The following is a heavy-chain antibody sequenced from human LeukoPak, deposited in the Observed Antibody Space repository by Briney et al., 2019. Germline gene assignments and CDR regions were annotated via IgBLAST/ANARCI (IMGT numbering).Heavy chain of an antibody. CDR2: IYIGGNT. D-gene: IGHD3-10*01. CDR1: GFTFSSNY. CDR3: AREDGSGSYPGYYYGMDV. V-gene: IGHV3-53*01. Sequence: PGGSLRLSCAASGFTFSSNYMHWVRQAPGKGLEWVSLIYIGGNTFYADSVKGRFTISRDNSKNTLYLQMNSLRAEDTAVYYCAREDGSGSYPGYYYGMDVWGQGTTVTVSS. J-gene: IGHJ6*02.